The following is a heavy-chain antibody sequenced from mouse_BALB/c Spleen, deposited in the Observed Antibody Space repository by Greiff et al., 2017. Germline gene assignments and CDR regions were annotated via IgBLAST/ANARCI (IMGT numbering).Heavy chain of an antibody. CDR1: GFNIKDTY. CDR3: AGHLGLRLDY. D-gene: IGHD3-1*01. CDR2: IDPANGNT. Sequence: VQLQQSGAELVKPGASVKLSCTASGFNIKDTYMHWVKQRPEQGLEWIGRIDPANGNTKYDPKFQGKATIAADTSSNTAYLQLSSLTSEDTAVYYCAGHLGLRLDYWGQGTTLTVSS. J-gene: IGHJ2*01. V-gene: IGHV14-3*02.